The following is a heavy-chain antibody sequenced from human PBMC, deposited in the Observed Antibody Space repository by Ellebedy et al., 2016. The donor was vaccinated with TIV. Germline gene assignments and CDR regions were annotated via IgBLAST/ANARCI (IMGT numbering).Heavy chain of an antibody. Sequence: GESLKISXEASGLIVNNAYMTWVRQAPGKGLEWIGHIQSRSEGGTAAYAAPVKGRVIISRDESENKLFLQMYSLRPEDTGVYYCNTGWAFDDWGQGTMVTVSS. CDR1: GLIVNNAY. J-gene: IGHJ3*01. V-gene: IGHV3-15*05. CDR3: NTGWAFDD. CDR2: IQSRSEGGTA.